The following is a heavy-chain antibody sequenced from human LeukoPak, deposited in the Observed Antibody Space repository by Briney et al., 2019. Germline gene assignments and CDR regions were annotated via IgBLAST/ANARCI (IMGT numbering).Heavy chain of an antibody. D-gene: IGHD3-22*01. CDR3: ARYYDSSGYYPYYFDY. Sequence: PSETLSLTCTVSGGSISSYYWSWIRQPPGKGLEWIGYIYYSGSTNYNPSLKSRVTKSVDTSKNQLSLKLSSVTAADTAVYYCARYYDSSGYYPYYFDYWGQGTLVTVSS. V-gene: IGHV4-59*01. J-gene: IGHJ4*02. CDR2: IYYSGST. CDR1: GGSISSYY.